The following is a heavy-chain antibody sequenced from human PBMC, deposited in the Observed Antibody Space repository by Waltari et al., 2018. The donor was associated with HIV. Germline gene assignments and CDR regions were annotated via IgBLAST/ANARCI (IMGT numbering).Heavy chain of an antibody. J-gene: IGHJ4*02. D-gene: IGHD2-15*01. Sequence: QVQLVQSGSEVKRRGASVRLSCEASGSSFSDHGTHRVRQAPGQCLEWMGWVRPYNDNTNYAKKFQDRFIMTTDTSTKTAYMELRNLRSDDTAVYYCAKDSGHCILSGCYSGFDRWGQGTLVTVSS. CDR3: AKDSGHCILSGCYSGFDR. V-gene: IGHV1-18*04. CDR1: GSSFSDHG. CDR2: VRPYNDNT.